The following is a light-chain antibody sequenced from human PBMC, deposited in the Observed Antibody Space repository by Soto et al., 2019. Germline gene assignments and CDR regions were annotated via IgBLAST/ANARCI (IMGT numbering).Light chain of an antibody. CDR3: QQYNNWPPDRT. CDR2: GAS. J-gene: IGKJ1*01. Sequence: EIVMTQSPATLSVSPGERATLACRASQSVGSNLAWYQQKPGQAPRLLIYGASTRATGIPARFSGSGSGTEVTLTISSLQSEDFAIYFCQQYNNWPPDRTFGQATTVAIK. V-gene: IGKV3-15*01. CDR1: QSVGSN.